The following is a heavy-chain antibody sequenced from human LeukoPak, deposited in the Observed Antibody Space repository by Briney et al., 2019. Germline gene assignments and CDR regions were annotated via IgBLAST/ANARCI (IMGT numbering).Heavy chain of an antibody. D-gene: IGHD6-6*01. Sequence: GGSLRLSCAASGFTFSDYYMSWLRQAPGKGLEWVSYISSSGSTMYYADSVKGRFTISRDNAKNSLYLQMNSLRAEDTAVYYCARDDVVGSSSAYYYYYMDVWGKGTTVTVSS. CDR1: GFTFSDYY. CDR3: ARDDVVGSSSAYYYYYMDV. J-gene: IGHJ6*03. CDR2: ISSSGSTM. V-gene: IGHV3-11*01.